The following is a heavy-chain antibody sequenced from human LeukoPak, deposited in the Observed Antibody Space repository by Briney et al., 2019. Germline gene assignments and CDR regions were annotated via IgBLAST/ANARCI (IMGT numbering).Heavy chain of an antibody. V-gene: IGHV3-30*18. CDR2: VSYGGNEN. Sequence: GGSLRLSCAASGFTFSTYGMLWVRQAPGKGLEWVAVVSYGGNENYYADSVKGRFTIYRDNFKNTLYLQMNSLRTEDTAVYYCAKVAEMATTTVYFDYWGQGTLVTVSS. CDR3: AKVAEMATTTVYFDY. J-gene: IGHJ4*02. CDR1: GFTFSTYG. D-gene: IGHD5-24*01.